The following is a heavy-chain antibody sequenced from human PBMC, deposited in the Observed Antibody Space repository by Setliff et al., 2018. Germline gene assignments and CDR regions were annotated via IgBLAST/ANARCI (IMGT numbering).Heavy chain of an antibody. V-gene: IGHV4-59*02. CDR2: INYSGST. J-gene: IGHJ6*03. Sequence: SETLSLTCSVSGGAVSGDYWTWIRQPPGKGLEYIGYINYSGSTNYNPSLKSRVTISGDTSKNQVSLRLSSVIAADTAVYYCATRKSSGRLYYMDVWGKGTTVTVSS. CDR1: GGAVSGDY. D-gene: IGHD1-26*01. CDR3: ATRKSSGRLYYMDV.